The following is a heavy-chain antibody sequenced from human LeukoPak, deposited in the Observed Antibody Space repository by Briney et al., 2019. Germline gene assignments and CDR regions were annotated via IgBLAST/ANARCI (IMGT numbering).Heavy chain of an antibody. Sequence: PGGSLRLSCAASGFTFDDYGMSWVRQAPGKGLEWVSGINWNGGSTGYADSVKGRFTISRDNAKNSLYLQMNSLRAEDTAVYYCARVFAPNKAFDYWGQGTLVTVSS. V-gene: IGHV3-20*04. D-gene: IGHD3-9*01. J-gene: IGHJ4*02. CDR2: INWNGGST. CDR1: GFTFDDYG. CDR3: ARVFAPNKAFDY.